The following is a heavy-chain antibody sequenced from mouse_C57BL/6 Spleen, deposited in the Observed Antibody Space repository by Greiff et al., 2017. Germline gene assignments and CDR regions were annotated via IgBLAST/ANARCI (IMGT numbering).Heavy chain of an antibody. CDR2: IRNKANGYTT. J-gene: IGHJ3*01. D-gene: IGHD2-5*01. V-gene: IGHV7-3*01. CDR1: GFTFTDYY. Sequence: EVNVVESGGGLVQPGGSLSLSCAASGFTFTDYYMSWVRQPPGKALEWLGFIRNKANGYTTEYSASVKGRFTISRDNSQSILYLQMNALRADDSATYYCATHYSNSFAYWGQGTLVTVSA. CDR3: ATHYSNSFAY.